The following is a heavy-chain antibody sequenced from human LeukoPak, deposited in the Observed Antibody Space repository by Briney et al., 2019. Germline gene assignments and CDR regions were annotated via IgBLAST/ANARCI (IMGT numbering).Heavy chain of an antibody. J-gene: IGHJ6*03. Sequence: SETLSLTCAVYGGSFSGYYWSWIRQPPGKGLEWIGEINHSGSTNYNPSLKSRVTISVDTSKNQFSLKLSSVTAADTAVYYCAREGNSACGSRYPTVRYYYYYMDVWGKGTTVTVSS. CDR1: GGSFSGYY. CDR3: AREGNSACGSRYPTVRYYYYYMDV. CDR2: INHSGST. V-gene: IGHV4-34*01. D-gene: IGHD2-15*01.